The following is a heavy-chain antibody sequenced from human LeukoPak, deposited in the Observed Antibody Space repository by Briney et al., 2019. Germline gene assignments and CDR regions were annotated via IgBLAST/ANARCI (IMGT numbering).Heavy chain of an antibody. D-gene: IGHD4-17*01. CDR2: IYHSGST. J-gene: IGHJ3*02. CDR1: GGSISSSSYY. V-gene: IGHV4-39*07. Sequence: PSETLSLTCTVSGGSISSSSYYWGWIRQPPGKGLEWIGSIYHSGSTYYNPSLKSRVTISVDTSKNQFSLKLSSVTAADTAVYYCAAVTTGAFDIWGQGTMVTVSS. CDR3: AAVTTGAFDI.